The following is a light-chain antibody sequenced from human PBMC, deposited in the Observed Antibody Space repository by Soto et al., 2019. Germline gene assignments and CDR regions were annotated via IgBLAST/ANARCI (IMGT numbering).Light chain of an antibody. V-gene: IGKV1-5*01. J-gene: IGKJ1*01. CDR2: DAS. Sequence: DIQMTQSPSTLSASVGDRVTITCRASQTIRNWLAWYQQKPGKPPKLLIHDASSLESGVPSRFSGSGSGTEFTLTISSLQPDDFATYYCQQSIGTFGQGTKVEIK. CDR3: QQSIGT. CDR1: QTIRNW.